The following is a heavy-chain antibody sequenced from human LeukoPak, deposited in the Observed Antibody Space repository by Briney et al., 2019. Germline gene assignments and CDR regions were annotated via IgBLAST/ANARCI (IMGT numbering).Heavy chain of an antibody. J-gene: IGHJ6*02. D-gene: IGHD5-18*01. Sequence: PGGSLRLSCAASGFTFSSYSMNWVRQAPGKGLEWVSYISSSSSTIYYADSVKGRFTISRDNAKNSLYLQMNSLRAEDTAVYYCAKENIVDNTYGYYYQGMDVWGQGTTVTVSS. V-gene: IGHV3-48*04. CDR1: GFTFSSYS. CDR3: AKENIVDNTYGYYYQGMDV. CDR2: ISSSSSTI.